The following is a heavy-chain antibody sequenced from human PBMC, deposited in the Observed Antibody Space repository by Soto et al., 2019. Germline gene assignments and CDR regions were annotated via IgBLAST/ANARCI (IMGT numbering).Heavy chain of an antibody. V-gene: IGHV3-23*01. CDR3: AKDPNHIVVVVAATF. Sequence: GGSLRLPCAASGFTFSSYAMSWVRQAPGKGLEWVSAISGSGGSTYYADSVKGRFTISRDNSKNTLYLQMNSLRAEDTAVYYCAKDPNHIVVVVAATFWGQGTLVTVSS. CDR1: GFTFSSYA. D-gene: IGHD2-15*01. J-gene: IGHJ4*02. CDR2: ISGSGGST.